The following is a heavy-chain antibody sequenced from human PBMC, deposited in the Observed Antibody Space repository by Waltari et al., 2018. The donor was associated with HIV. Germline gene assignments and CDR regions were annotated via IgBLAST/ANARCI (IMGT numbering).Heavy chain of an antibody. CDR3: ASAGGGWNRFDY. D-gene: IGHD1-1*01. J-gene: IGHJ4*02. CDR2: INPEGSDR. CDR1: GLPSRNHW. Sequence: EVQLVESGGGLVQLGGSLGLSCAACGLPSRNHWITWVRQGPGRGLEGMSNINPEGSDRNQEDAAKGRFTIARNNAKNSLDLQMNSRRGEDTAVYYCASAGGGWNRFDYWGQGTLVTGSS. V-gene: IGHV3-7*01.